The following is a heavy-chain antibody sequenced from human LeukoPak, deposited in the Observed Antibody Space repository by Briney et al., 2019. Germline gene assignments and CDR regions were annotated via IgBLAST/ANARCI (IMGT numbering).Heavy chain of an antibody. CDR3: ATGAQYGLRGVAYFYYVHV. CDR2: INPSGGST. V-gene: IGHV1-46*01. J-gene: IGHJ6*03. D-gene: IGHD3-10*01. Sequence: GASVKVSCKASGYTFSSYYMHWVRQAPGQGLEWMGIINPSGGSTSYAQKFQGRVSMTGDTSITTAYMELTGLTSDDTAVYYCATGAQYGLRGVAYFYYVHVWGTGTTVTVYS. CDR1: GYTFSSYY.